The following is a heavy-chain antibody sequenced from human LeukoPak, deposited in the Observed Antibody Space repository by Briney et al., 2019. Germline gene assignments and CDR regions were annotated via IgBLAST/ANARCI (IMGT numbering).Heavy chain of an antibody. CDR1: GFIFNHFA. D-gene: IGHD4-11*01. J-gene: IGHJ4*02. Sequence: GGSLRLSCEASGFIFNHFALHWVRQAPHKGLEWVAVIWSDGTNRYYADSVKGRFSIFRDDSQKRVFLQMNSLRAEDTAVYYCVRDAQRGFDYSNSLQYWGQGALVTVSS. CDR2: IWSDGTNR. V-gene: IGHV3-33*01. CDR3: VRDAQRGFDYSNSLQY.